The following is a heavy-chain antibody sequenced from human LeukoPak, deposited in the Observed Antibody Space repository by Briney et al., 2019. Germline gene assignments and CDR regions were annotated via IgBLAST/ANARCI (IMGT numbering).Heavy chain of an antibody. V-gene: IGHV4-31*03. CDR3: ARTRGYSGYDSPPFDY. CDR2: IYYSGSS. CDR1: GGSISSGGYY. D-gene: IGHD5-12*01. J-gene: IGHJ4*02. Sequence: SQTLTLTCTVSGGSISSGGYYWSWIRQDPGKGLEWIGYIYYSGSSYYNPSLKSRVTISVDTSKNQFSLKLSSVTAADTAVYYCARTRGYSGYDSPPFDYWGQGTLVTVSS.